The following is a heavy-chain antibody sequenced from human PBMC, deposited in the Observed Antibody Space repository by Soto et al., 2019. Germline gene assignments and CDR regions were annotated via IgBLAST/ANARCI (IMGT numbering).Heavy chain of an antibody. CDR2: ISYDGSNK. D-gene: IGHD1-20*01. V-gene: IGHV3-30*18. Sequence: VISYDGSNKYYADSVKGRFTISRDNSKNTLYLQMNSLRAEDTAVYYCAKDSLLTGTADYWGQGTLVTVSS. CDR3: AKDSLLTGTADY. J-gene: IGHJ4*02.